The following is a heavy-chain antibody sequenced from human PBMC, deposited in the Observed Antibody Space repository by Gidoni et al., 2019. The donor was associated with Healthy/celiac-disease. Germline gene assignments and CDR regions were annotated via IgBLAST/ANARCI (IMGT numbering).Heavy chain of an antibody. Sequence: EVQLVESGGGLVQPGGSLRLSCAASGFTFTSSWMSWVRQAPGKGLEWVANIKQDGSEKYYLDSVKGRFTISRDNAKNSLYLQMNSLRAEDTAVYYCARDCFGTSCRYYYYYYGMDVWGQGTTVTVSS. CDR1: GFTFTSSW. D-gene: IGHD2-2*01. CDR3: ARDCFGTSCRYYYYYYGMDV. CDR2: IKQDGSEK. J-gene: IGHJ6*02. V-gene: IGHV3-7*03.